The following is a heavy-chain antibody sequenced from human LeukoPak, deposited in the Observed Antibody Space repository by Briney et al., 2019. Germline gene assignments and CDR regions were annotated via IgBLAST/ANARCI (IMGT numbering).Heavy chain of an antibody. CDR2: ITPMFGTS. Sequence: SVNVSYKASGGIFSRHTISWVRQSPGQGLEWMGGITPMFGTSNYAQKFQGRVTNTADEPTSTAYMELSSLRSEDTAVYYCARDSSEFRSLLFHWGQGTLVTVSS. V-gene: IGHV1-69*01. CDR1: GGIFSRHT. CDR3: ARDSSEFRSLLFH. D-gene: IGHD1-14*01. J-gene: IGHJ1*01.